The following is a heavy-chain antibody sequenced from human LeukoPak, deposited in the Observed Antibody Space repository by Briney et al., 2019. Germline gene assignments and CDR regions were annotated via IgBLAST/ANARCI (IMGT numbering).Heavy chain of an antibody. Sequence: PSETLSLTCAVYGGSFSGYYWSWIRQPPGKGLEWIGEINHSGSTNYNPSLKSRVTISVDTSKNQFSLKLSSVTAADTAVYYCARELKHGGALERGPKVNPGYWGQGTLVTVSS. J-gene: IGHJ4*02. D-gene: IGHD1-26*01. CDR2: INHSGST. V-gene: IGHV4-34*01. CDR1: GGSFSGYY. CDR3: ARELKHGGALERGPKVNPGY.